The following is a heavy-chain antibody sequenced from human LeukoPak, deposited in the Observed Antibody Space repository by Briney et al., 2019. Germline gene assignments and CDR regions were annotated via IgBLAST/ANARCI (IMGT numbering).Heavy chain of an antibody. V-gene: IGHV1-18*04. CDR2: ISAYNVNT. CDR3: AREEHSGYDLNY. Sequence: ASVTLSCKASGYTFTSYGISWVRQAPGQGLEWMGWISAYNVNTNYAKKLQGRVNITNDTSTSTDSMELRSLRSDDTAVYYCAREEHSGYDLNYWGQGTLVTVSS. D-gene: IGHD5-12*01. J-gene: IGHJ4*02. CDR1: GYTFTSYG.